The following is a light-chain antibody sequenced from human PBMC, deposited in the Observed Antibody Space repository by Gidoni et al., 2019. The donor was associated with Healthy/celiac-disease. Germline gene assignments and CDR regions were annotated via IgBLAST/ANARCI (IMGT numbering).Light chain of an antibody. CDR1: QSVRSN. V-gene: IGKV3-15*01. CDR2: GAS. J-gene: IGKJ4*01. Sequence: ELVLTPSPATLSVSPGERATLSCRASQSVRSNLAWYQQKPGQAPRLLIYGASTRATGIPARFRGSGSGTEFTLTISSLQSEDFAVYYCQQYNNWPLLTFGGGTKVEIK. CDR3: QQYNNWPLLT.